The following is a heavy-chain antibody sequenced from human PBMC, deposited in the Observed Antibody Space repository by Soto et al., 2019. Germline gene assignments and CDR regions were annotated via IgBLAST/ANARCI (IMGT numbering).Heavy chain of an antibody. V-gene: IGHV1-18*01. CDR1: GYTFTSYG. J-gene: IGHJ4*02. Sequence: QVQLVQSGAEVKKPGASVTVSCKVSGYTFTSYGISWVRQAPGQGLEWMGWISTYNGDTNYAQKLQGRVTMTTDTSPSTAYMELRSLRSDDTAVYYCARDVGNGYGYGYGYWGQGTLVTVSS. CDR2: ISTYNGDT. CDR3: ARDVGNGYGYGYGY. D-gene: IGHD5-18*01.